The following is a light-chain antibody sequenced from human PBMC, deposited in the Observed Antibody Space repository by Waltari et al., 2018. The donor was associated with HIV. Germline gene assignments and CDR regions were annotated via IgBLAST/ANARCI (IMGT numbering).Light chain of an antibody. V-gene: IGKV3-11*01. CDR1: QRVGDY. J-gene: IGKJ4*01. Sequence: EIVLTQSPATLSLSPGERATLSCRASQRVGDYLAWYQQKPGQAPKLFIYDASNRATGIPARFSGSGFGTDFTLTISSLEPEDFAVYYCQQRSTWPGPTFGGGTKVEI. CDR3: QQRSTWPGPT. CDR2: DAS.